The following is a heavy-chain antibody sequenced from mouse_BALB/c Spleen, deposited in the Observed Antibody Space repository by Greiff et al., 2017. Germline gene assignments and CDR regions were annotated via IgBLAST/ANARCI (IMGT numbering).Heavy chain of an antibody. CDR3: APHYYGSSYFDY. CDR2: IDPANGNT. CDR1: GFNIKDTY. Sequence: DVKLVESGAELVKPGASVKLSCTASGFNIKDTYMHWVKQRPEQGLEWIGRIDPANGNTKYDPKFQGKATITADTSSNTAYLQLSSLTSEDTAVYYCAPHYYGSSYFDYWGQGTTLTVSS. J-gene: IGHJ2*01. D-gene: IGHD1-1*01. V-gene: IGHV14-3*02.